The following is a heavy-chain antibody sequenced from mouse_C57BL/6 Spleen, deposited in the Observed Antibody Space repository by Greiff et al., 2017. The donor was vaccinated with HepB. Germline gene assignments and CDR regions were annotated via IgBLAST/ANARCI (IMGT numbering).Heavy chain of an antibody. CDR3: ARAGSSFHWYFDV. D-gene: IGHD1-1*01. Sequence: QLQQPGAELVRPGSSVKLSCKASGYTFTSYWMHWVKQRPIQGLEWIGNIDPSDSETHYNQKFKDKATLTVDKSSSTAYMQLSSLTSEDSAVYYCARAGSSFHWYFDVWGTGTTVTVSS. V-gene: IGHV1-52*01. J-gene: IGHJ1*03. CDR1: GYTFTSYW. CDR2: IDPSDSET.